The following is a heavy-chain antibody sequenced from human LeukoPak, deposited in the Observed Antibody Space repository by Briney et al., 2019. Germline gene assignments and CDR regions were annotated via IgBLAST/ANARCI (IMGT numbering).Heavy chain of an antibody. J-gene: IGHJ6*03. D-gene: IGHD2-8*01. V-gene: IGHV1-2*02. CDR1: GYTFTGYY. CDR2: INPNSGGT. CDR3: ASSYCTNGVCAYYYYYMDV. Sequence: GASVKVSCKASGYTFTGYYMHWARQAPGQGLEWMGWINPNSGGTNYAQKFQGRVTMTRDTSISTAYMELSRLRSDDTAVYYCASSYCTNGVCAYYYYYMDVWGKGTTVTVSS.